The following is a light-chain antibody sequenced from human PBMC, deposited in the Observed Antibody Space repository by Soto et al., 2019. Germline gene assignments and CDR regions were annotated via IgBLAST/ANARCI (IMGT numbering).Light chain of an antibody. CDR3: QQLNGYPLT. CDR1: QGVRSY. Sequence: DIQLTQSPSFLSASVGDRVTITCRASQGVRSYLAWYQQKPGKAPKLLIYLTSTLQSGVPSRFSGSGSGTEFTLTISSLQPADFATYYCQQLNGYPLTFGQGTKVDIK. CDR2: LTS. V-gene: IGKV1-9*01. J-gene: IGKJ1*01.